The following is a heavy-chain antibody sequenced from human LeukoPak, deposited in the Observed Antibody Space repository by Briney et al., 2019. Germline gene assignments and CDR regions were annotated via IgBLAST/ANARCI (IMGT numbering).Heavy chain of an antibody. CDR2: ISSSSSYI. Sequence: GGSLRLSCAASGFTFSSYSMNWVRQAPGKGLEWVSSISSSSSYIYYADSVKGRFTISRDNAKNSPYLQMNSLRAEDTAVYYCARDAERIAAAGFFDYWGQGTLVTVSS. D-gene: IGHD6-13*01. CDR1: GFTFSSYS. V-gene: IGHV3-21*01. J-gene: IGHJ4*02. CDR3: ARDAERIAAAGFFDY.